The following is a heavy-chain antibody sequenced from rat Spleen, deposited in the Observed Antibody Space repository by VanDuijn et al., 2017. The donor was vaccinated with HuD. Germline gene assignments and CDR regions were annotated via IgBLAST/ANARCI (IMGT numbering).Heavy chain of an antibody. CDR1: GFTFSSSW. D-gene: IGHD1-9*01. CDR3: AKDREYYGYNSFGY. CDR2: INTDGGGT. Sequence: EVQVVETGGGLVQPGRSLKLSCVASGFTFSSSWMYWIRQAPGKGLEWVSSINTDGGGTYYSDSVKGRFTISRDNAENTVYLQMNSLRSEDTATYYCAKDREYYGYNSFGYWGQGVMVTVSS. J-gene: IGHJ2*01. V-gene: IGHV5-58*01.